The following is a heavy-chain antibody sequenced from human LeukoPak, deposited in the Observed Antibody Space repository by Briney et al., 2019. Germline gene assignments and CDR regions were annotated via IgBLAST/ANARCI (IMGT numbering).Heavy chain of an antibody. CDR3: ARGPKMSRYYYYGMDV. V-gene: IGHV3-30-3*01. CDR1: GFTFSSYA. D-gene: IGHD5-24*01. J-gene: IGHJ6*02. Sequence: GGSLRLSCAASGFTFSSYAMHWVRQAPGKGLEWVAVISYDGSNKYYADSVRGRLTISRDNSKNTLYLQMNSLRAEDTAVYYCARGPKMSRYYYYGMDVWGQGTTVTVSS. CDR2: ISYDGSNK.